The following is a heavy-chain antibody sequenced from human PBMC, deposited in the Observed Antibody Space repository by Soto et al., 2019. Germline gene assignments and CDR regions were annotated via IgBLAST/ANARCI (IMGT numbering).Heavy chain of an antibody. CDR1: GGSISSYY. Sequence: PSETLSLTCTVSGGSISSYYWSWIRQPAGKGLEWIGRIYTSGSTNYNPSLKSRLLMSLDTSKNQFSLKLTSVTAADTAVYYCARGAFYYDFATSHYFDFWGQGALVTVSS. CDR2: IYTSGST. V-gene: IGHV4-4*07. D-gene: IGHD3-3*01. J-gene: IGHJ4*02. CDR3: ARGAFYYDFATSHYFDF.